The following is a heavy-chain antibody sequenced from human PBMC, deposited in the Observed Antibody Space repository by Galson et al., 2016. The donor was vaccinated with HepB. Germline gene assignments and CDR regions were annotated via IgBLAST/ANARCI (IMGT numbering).Heavy chain of an antibody. D-gene: IGHD3-3*01. CDR1: GNTFTNYY. J-gene: IGHJ3*02. CDR2: INPSGSNT. CDR3: ASRFRSELEDAFDI. V-gene: IGHV1-46*01. Sequence: SVKVSCKASGNTFTNYYVHWVRQAPGKGLDWMGIINPSGSNTSYGQKFQGRVTMTRDTSTNIVYMELSSLRSEDTAIYYCASRFRSELEDAFDIWGQGTMITVAS.